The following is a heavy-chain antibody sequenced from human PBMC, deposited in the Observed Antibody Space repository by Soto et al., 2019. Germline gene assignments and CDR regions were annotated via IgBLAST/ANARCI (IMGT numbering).Heavy chain of an antibody. D-gene: IGHD3-10*01. CDR1: GGSISSSSYY. V-gene: IGHV4-39*01. CDR3: ARPYYGSGSYTRIWCY. Sequence: QLQLQESGPGLVKPSETLSLTCTVSGGSISSSSYYWGWIRQPPGKGLEWIGSIYYSGSTYYNPSLRSRVTIAVDTSKNQFSLKLSSVTAADTAVYYCARPYYGSGSYTRIWCYWGQGTLVTVSS. CDR2: IYYSGST. J-gene: IGHJ4*02.